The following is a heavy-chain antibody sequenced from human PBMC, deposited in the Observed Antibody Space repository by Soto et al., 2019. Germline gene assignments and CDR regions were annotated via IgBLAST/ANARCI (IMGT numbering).Heavy chain of an antibody. Sequence: QVQLVQSGAEVKKPGSSVKISCKASGGTFSRDAISCVRQAPGQGLEWMGGIIPIFVTANYAQKFQGRVTFTADKSATTAYMELSSLRSEDTAVYYGASWSRGDCYNYSAAFEIWGQGTMVTVSS. CDR1: GGTFSRDA. V-gene: IGHV1-69*06. CDR2: IIPIFVTA. J-gene: IGHJ3*02. D-gene: IGHD5-12*01. CDR3: ASWSRGDCYNYSAAFEI.